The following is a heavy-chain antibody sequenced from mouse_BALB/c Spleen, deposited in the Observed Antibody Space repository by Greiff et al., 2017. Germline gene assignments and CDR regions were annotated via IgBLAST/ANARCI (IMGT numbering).Heavy chain of an antibody. Sequence: VMLQQSGAELVRPGVSVKISCKGSGYTFTDYAMHWVKQSHAKSLEWIGVISTYYGDASYNQKFKGKATMTVDKSSSTAYMELARLTSEDSAIYYCARYWDDYAMDYWGQGTSVTVSS. CDR3: ARYWDDYAMDY. J-gene: IGHJ4*01. CDR2: ISTYYGDA. V-gene: IGHV1S137*01. D-gene: IGHD4-1*01. CDR1: GYTFTDYA.